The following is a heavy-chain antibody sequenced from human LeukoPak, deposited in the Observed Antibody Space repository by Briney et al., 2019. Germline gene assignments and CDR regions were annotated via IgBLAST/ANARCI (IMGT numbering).Heavy chain of an antibody. J-gene: IGHJ1*01. CDR1: GFTFSSYW. V-gene: IGHV3-7*01. CDR3: ARDRLGYCSSTSCYSEYFQH. D-gene: IGHD2-2*01. CDR2: IKQDGSEK. Sequence: PGGSLRLSCAASGFTFSSYWMSWVRQAPGKGLEWVANIKQDGSEKYYVDSVKGRFTISRDNAKNSLYLQMSSLRAEDTAVYYCARDRLGYCSSTSCYSEYFQHWGQGTLVTISS.